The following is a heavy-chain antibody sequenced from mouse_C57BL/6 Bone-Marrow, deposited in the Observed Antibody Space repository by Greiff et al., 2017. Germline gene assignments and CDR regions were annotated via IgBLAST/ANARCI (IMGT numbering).Heavy chain of an antibody. J-gene: IGHJ2*01. CDR1: GYTFTNYW. V-gene: IGHV1-63*01. CDR2: IYPGGGYT. CDR3: ARASYGSSYDFDY. Sequence: QVQLQQSGAELVRPGTSVKMSCKASGYTFTNYWIGWAKQRPGHGLEWIGDIYPGGGYTNYNEKFKGKATLTADKSSSTAYMQFSSLTSEDSAIYYCARASYGSSYDFDYWGQGTTLTVSS. D-gene: IGHD1-1*01.